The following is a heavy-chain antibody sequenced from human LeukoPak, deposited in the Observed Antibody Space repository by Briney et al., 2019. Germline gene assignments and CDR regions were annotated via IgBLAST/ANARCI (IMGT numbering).Heavy chain of an antibody. CDR2: IYNGGTT. D-gene: IGHD3-16*01. CDR3: ARWPTMGGR. J-gene: IGHJ4*02. Sequence: PGGSLRLSCAASGFTFSSYGMSWVRQAPGKGLEWVSVIYNGGTTKYADSVKGRFIISRDNSRNMLYLQMNSLRVEDTAVYYCARWPTMGGRWGQGTLVTVSS. CDR1: GFTFSSYG. V-gene: IGHV3-66*01.